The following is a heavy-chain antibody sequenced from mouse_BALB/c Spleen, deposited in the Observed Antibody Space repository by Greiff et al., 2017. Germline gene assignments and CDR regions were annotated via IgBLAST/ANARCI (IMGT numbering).Heavy chain of an antibody. D-gene: IGHD1-2*01. CDR3: ARQRECYYGYLYLDY. Sequence: EVHLVESGGGLVKPGGSLKLSCAASGFAFSSYDMSWVRQTPEKRLEWVAYISSGGGSTYYPDTVKGRFTISRDNAKNTLYLQMSSLKSEDTAMYYYARQRECYYGYLYLDYWGQGTTVTVSS. J-gene: IGHJ2*01. V-gene: IGHV5-12-1*01. CDR2: ISSGGGST. CDR1: GFAFSSYD.